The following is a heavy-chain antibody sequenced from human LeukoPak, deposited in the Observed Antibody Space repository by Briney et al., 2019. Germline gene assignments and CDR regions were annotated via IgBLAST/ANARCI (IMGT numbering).Heavy chain of an antibody. CDR1: GFTFSNFW. Sequence: GSLRLPCAASGFTFSNFWIHWVRQAPGKGLVWVSRIYGDGTTTSYADSVKGRFTISRDNAKNTLYLQMNSLRAEDTAVYYCARGPGAYCGGDCPDYWGQGILVTVSS. D-gene: IGHD2-21*02. J-gene: IGHJ4*02. V-gene: IGHV3-74*01. CDR3: ARGPGAYCGGDCPDY. CDR2: IYGDGTTT.